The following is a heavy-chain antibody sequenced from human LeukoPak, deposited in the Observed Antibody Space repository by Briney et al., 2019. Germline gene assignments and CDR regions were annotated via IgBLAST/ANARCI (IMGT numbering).Heavy chain of an antibody. CDR1: GGSISSYY. V-gene: IGHV4-59*04. CDR2: IYHSGTT. Sequence: PSETLSLTCTVSGGSISSYYWSWIRQPPGKGLEWIGSIYHSGTTYYNPSLKSRVTLSVDASKNQFSLKLSSVIAADTAVYYCARASRIDYGSGSYDYWGQGTLVTVSS. J-gene: IGHJ4*02. CDR3: ARASRIDYGSGSYDY. D-gene: IGHD3-10*01.